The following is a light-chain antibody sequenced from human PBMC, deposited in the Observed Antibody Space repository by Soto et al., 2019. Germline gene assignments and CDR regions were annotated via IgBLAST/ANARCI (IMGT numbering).Light chain of an antibody. J-gene: IGKJ1*01. V-gene: IGKV3-15*01. CDR3: QQYNNWWT. Sequence: EIVMTQSPATLSVSPGERATLSCRASQSVSSNLAWYQQKPGQAPRLLIYGASPRATGIPARFSGSWSGTEFTLTISSLQSEDVAVYYCQQYNNWWTFGQGTKVEIK. CDR1: QSVSSN. CDR2: GAS.